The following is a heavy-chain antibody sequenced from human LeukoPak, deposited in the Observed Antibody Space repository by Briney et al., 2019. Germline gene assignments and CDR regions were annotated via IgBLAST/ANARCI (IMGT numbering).Heavy chain of an antibody. Sequence: GGSLRLSCAASGFTFSSYAMTWVRQAPGKGLEWVSYICDSESSTNYADSEKSRFTVSRDNSKNTLYLEMYSLRAEDTAVYYAARAGAGTSDLYYWGQGTLVTVSS. CDR2: ICDSESST. J-gene: IGHJ4*02. CDR3: ARAGAGTSDLYY. V-gene: IGHV3-23*05. CDR1: GFTFSSYA. D-gene: IGHD2-2*01.